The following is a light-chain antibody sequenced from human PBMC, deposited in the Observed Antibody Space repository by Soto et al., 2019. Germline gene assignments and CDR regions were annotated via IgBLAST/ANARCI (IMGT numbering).Light chain of an antibody. CDR2: EVN. Sequence: QSALTQPPSASGSPGQSVTISCTGTSSDVGRYNYVSWYQQHPGKAPKLMISEVNKRASGVPDRFSGSKSGNTASLTVSGLLAEDEADYYCSSYAVTPFVFGTGTKVTVL. CDR1: SSDVGRYNY. V-gene: IGLV2-8*01. CDR3: SSYAVTPFV. J-gene: IGLJ1*01.